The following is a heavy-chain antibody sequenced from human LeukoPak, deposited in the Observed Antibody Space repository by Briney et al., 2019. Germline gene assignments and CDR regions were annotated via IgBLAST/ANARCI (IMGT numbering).Heavy chain of an antibody. D-gene: IGHD6-13*01. CDR1: GFTFSSYA. CDR3: AKEISGYSSSWARFDY. CDR2: ISGSGGST. J-gene: IGHJ4*02. V-gene: IGHV3-23*01. Sequence: GGSLRLSCAASGFTFSSYAMSWVRQAPGKGLEWVSTISGSGGSTYYADSVKGRFTNSRDNSKNTLYLQMSSLRAEDTAVYYCAKEISGYSSSWARFDYWGQGTLVTVSS.